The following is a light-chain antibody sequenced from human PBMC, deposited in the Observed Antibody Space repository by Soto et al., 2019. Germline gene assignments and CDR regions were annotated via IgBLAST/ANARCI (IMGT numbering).Light chain of an antibody. CDR1: QSVNTF. J-gene: IGKJ2*01. CDR2: DAS. Sequence: EIVLTQSPVTLSLSPGERATLSCRASQSVNTFLAWYQQKPDQAPRLLIYDASKRAPGIPARFSGNGSGADFTLTISSLEPEDFAVYYCQQRNTWPTFGQGTKLEIK. CDR3: QQRNTWPT. V-gene: IGKV3-11*01.